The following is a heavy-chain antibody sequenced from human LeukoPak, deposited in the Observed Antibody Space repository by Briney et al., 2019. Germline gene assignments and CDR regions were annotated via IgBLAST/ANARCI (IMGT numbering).Heavy chain of an antibody. J-gene: IGHJ4*02. D-gene: IGHD3-22*01. CDR1: GGTFSSYA. V-gene: IGHV1-69*05. CDR3: GGAAYYYDSSGYYHDN. CDR2: IIPIFGTA. Sequence: SVKVSCKASGGTFSSYAISWVRQAPGQGLEWMGRIIPIFGTANYAQKFQGRVTITTDESTSTAYMELSSLRSEDTAVYYCGGAAYYYDSSGYYHDNGAQEPLATV.